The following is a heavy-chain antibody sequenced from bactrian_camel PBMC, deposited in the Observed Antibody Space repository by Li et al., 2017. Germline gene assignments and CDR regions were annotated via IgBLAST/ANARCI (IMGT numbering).Heavy chain of an antibody. J-gene: IGHJ4*01. Sequence: HVQLVESGGGSVQAGGSLRLSCVASEDITRRACMGWFRQAPGKEREPVAGILTGGHSTYLADSVKGRFTISQDNVNNALHLEMNNLKPEDSAMYYCAADLEGGRWGVILCPASTVGFLPVTGQGTQVTFS. D-gene: IGHD2*01. V-gene: IGHV3S1*01. CDR1: EDITRRAC. CDR2: ILTGGHST.